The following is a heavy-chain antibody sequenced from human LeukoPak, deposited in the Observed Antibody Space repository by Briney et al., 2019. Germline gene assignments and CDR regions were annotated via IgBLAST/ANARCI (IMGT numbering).Heavy chain of an antibody. J-gene: IGHJ4*02. V-gene: IGHV3-30*18. Sequence: PGGSLRLSCVASGFRFSDYGMHWVRQAPGKGLEWVTLISYDGSNKYYADSVKGRFTISRDNSKNTLYLQMNSLRTEDTAVYYCAKTPQPYCGGDCSHFDYWGQGTLVTVSS. CDR2: ISYDGSNK. CDR3: AKTPQPYCGGDCSHFDY. CDR1: GFRFSDYG. D-gene: IGHD2-21*02.